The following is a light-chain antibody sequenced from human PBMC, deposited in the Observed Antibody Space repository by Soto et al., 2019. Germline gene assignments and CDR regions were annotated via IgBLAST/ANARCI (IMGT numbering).Light chain of an antibody. Sequence: EIVMTQSPSTLSMSPGERATLYYRASQSVSSNLAWYQQKPGQAPRLLIYGASTRATGIPARFSGSGSGTEFTLTISGLQSEDFAVYYCQQYTNWPWTFGRGTKVDIK. V-gene: IGKV3-15*01. CDR1: QSVSSN. CDR2: GAS. CDR3: QQYTNWPWT. J-gene: IGKJ1*01.